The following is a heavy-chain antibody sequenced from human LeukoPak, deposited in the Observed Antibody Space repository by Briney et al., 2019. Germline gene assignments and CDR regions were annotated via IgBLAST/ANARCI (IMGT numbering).Heavy chain of an antibody. Sequence: GGSLRLSCAASGFTVSSNYMSWVRQAPGKGLEWVSFIFSSGNTYYADSVKGRFTISRDNSKNTLYLQMNSLTAEDTAVYYCARDRAGGNSPYGYSGRGTLVTVSS. D-gene: IGHD4-23*01. CDR2: IFSSGNT. V-gene: IGHV3-53*01. CDR3: ARDRAGGNSPYGY. CDR1: GFTVSSNY. J-gene: IGHJ4*02.